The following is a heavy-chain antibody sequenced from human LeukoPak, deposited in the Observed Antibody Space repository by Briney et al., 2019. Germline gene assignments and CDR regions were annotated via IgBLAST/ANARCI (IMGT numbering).Heavy chain of an antibody. V-gene: IGHV3-11*01. CDR3: ARDYYDSSGYYYFDY. CDR1: GFTFSDYY. Sequence: GGSLRLSCAASGFTFSDYYMSWIRQAPGKGLEWVSYISSSGSTIYYADSVKGRFTISRDNAKNSLYLQMNSLRAEDTAVYYCARDYYDSSGYYYFDYWGQGTLVTVSS. J-gene: IGHJ4*02. CDR2: ISSSGSTI. D-gene: IGHD3-22*01.